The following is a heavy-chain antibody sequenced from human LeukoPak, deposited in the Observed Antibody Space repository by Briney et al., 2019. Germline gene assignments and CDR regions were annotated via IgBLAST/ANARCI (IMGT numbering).Heavy chain of an antibody. D-gene: IGHD6-13*01. CDR3: ARDGWPGSSYYRPFDY. J-gene: IGHJ4*02. CDR2: ISYDGSNK. V-gene: IGHV3-30-3*01. Sequence: RSLRLSCAASGFTFSSYAMHWVRQAPGKGLEWVAVISYDGSNKYYADSVKGRFTISRDDAKSSLYLQMNSLRADDTAVYYCARDGWPGSSYYRPFDYWGQGTLVTVSS. CDR1: GFTFSSYA.